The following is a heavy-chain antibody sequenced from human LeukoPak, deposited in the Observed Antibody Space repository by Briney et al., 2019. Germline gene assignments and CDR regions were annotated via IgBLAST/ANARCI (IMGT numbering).Heavy chain of an antibody. V-gene: IGHV3-23*01. CDR1: GFTFSSYA. J-gene: IGHJ4*02. Sequence: PGGSLRLSCAASGFTFSSYAMSWVRQAPGKGLEWVSAISGSGGSTYYADSVKGRFTISRDNSKNTLYLQMNSLRAEDTAAYYCAKASSWRGYFDYWGQGTLVTVSS. D-gene: IGHD6-13*01. CDR2: ISGSGGST. CDR3: AKASSWRGYFDY.